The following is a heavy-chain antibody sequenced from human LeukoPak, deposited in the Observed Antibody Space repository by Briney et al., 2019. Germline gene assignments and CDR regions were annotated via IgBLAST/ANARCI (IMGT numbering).Heavy chain of an antibody. CDR2: IYSGGST. V-gene: IGHV3-53*01. CDR1: GFTVSNNY. CDR3: ARTGTHCSSTSCYQGGDFDY. Sequence: GGSLTLSCAASGFTVSNNYMIWARQAPGKGLEGVSYIYSGGSTYYAYSVKGPFTISRDKSKNTLYLQMNSLRAEDTAVYYCARTGTHCSSTSCYQGGDFDYWGQGTLVTVSS. J-gene: IGHJ4*02. D-gene: IGHD2-2*01.